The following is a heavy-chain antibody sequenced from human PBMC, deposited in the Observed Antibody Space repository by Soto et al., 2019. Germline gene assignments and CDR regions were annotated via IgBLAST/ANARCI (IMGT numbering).Heavy chain of an antibody. CDR3: ARGSNDIDY. D-gene: IGHD1-1*01. J-gene: IGHJ4*02. V-gene: IGHV1-8*01. Sequence: QVQLVQSGAEVKKPGASVKVSCKGSGYTFTSYHINWVRQATGQGLEWMGWMNPNSGNTGYAQTLQGRVTMTWDTSISTAYMELSSLRFEDTAMYYCARGSNDIDYWGQGTLVTVSS. CDR1: GYTFTSYH. CDR2: MNPNSGNT.